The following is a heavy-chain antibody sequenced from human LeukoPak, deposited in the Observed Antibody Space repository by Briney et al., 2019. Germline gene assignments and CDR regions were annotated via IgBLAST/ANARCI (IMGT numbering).Heavy chain of an antibody. CDR3: ARHGVGYSCGYPFDY. Sequence: GESLKISCKGSGYSFTSYWIGWVRQMPGKGLEWMGIIYPSDSDTRYSPSFQGQVTISADKSISTAYLQWSSLKASDTAMYYRARHGVGYSCGYPFDYWGQGTLVTVSS. V-gene: IGHV5-51*01. CDR1: GYSFTSYW. D-gene: IGHD5-18*01. CDR2: IYPSDSDT. J-gene: IGHJ4*02.